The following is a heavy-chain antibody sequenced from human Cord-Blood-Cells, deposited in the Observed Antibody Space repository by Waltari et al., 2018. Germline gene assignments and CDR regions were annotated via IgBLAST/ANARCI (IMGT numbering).Heavy chain of an antibody. CDR3: ARGDAPYSSSWYGRYYYYYGMDV. D-gene: IGHD6-13*01. J-gene: IGHJ6*02. CDR2: ISSSSSYI. Sequence: EVQLVESGGGLVKPGGSLRLSCAASGFTFSSYSMNWVRQAPGKGREWVSSISSSSSYIYYADSVKGRFTISRDNAKNSLYLQMNSLRAEDTAVYYCARGDAPYSSSWYGRYYYYYGMDVWGQGTTVTVSS. CDR1: GFTFSSYS. V-gene: IGHV3-21*01.